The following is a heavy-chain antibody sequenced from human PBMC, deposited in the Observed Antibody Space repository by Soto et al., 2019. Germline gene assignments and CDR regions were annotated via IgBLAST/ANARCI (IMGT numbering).Heavy chain of an antibody. D-gene: IGHD2-2*02. CDR1: GFTFSSYA. CDR2: ISGSGGST. J-gene: IGHJ5*01. CDR3: AKMTDKLLYTALNWFDS. V-gene: IGHV3-23*01. Sequence: GVSLRLSCAASGFTFSSYAMSWVRQAPGKGLEWVSAISGSGGSTYYADSVKGRFTISRDNSKNTLYLQMNSLRAEDTAVYYCAKMTDKLLYTALNWFDSWGQGSLVTVSS.